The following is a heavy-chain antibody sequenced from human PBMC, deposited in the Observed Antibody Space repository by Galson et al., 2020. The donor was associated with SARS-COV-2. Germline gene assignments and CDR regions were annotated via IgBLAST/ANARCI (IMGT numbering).Heavy chain of an antibody. V-gene: IGHV3-23*01. CDR1: GFTFSSYA. J-gene: IGHJ4*02. Sequence: GGSLRLSCAASGFTFSSYAMSWVRQAPGKGLEWVSAISGSGASTYYADSVKVRFTISRDNSKNTLYLQMNSLRAEDTAVYYCAKEGGGVVPAATFDYWGQGTLVTVSS. CDR3: AKEGGGVVPAATFDY. CDR2: ISGSGAST. D-gene: IGHD2-2*01.